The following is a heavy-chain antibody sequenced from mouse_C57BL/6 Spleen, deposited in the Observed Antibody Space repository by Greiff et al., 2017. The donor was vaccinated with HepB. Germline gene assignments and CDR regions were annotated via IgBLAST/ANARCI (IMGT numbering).Heavy chain of an antibody. CDR1: GYTFTSYW. Sequence: QVQLQQSGAELVKPGASVKMSCKASGYTFTSYWITWVKQRPGQGLEWIGDIYPGSGSTNYNEKFKSKATLTVDTSSSTAYMQLSSLTSEDSAVYYCARDDDGYYGFAYWGQGTLVTVSA. CDR3: ARDDDGYYGFAY. D-gene: IGHD2-3*01. CDR2: IYPGSGST. V-gene: IGHV1-55*01. J-gene: IGHJ3*01.